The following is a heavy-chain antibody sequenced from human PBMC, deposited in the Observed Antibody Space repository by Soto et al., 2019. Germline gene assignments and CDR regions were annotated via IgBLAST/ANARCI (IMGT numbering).Heavy chain of an antibody. J-gene: IGHJ5*02. D-gene: IGHD3-10*01. Sequence: SETLSLTCAVYGGSFSGYYWSWIRQPPGKGLEWIGEINHSGSTNYNPSLKSRVAISVDTSKNQFSLKLSSVAAADTAVYYCARDRATMVRGVIPRWFDPWGQGTLVTVSS. CDR2: INHSGST. CDR1: GGSFSGYY. V-gene: IGHV4-34*01. CDR3: ARDRATMVRGVIPRWFDP.